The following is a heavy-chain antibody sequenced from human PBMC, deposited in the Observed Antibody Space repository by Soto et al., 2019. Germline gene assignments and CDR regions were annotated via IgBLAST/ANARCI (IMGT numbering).Heavy chain of an antibody. V-gene: IGHV3-15*07. Sequence: GGSLRLSCAASGFTFSNAWMNWVRQAPGKGLEWVGRIKSKIDGGTIDYAAPVKGRFTISRDDSKNTVSLQMNSLETEDTAVYYCTTVIPAPGLGLWGQGTLVTVSS. CDR1: GFTFSNAW. D-gene: IGHD2-2*01. J-gene: IGHJ4*02. CDR3: TTVIPAPGLGL. CDR2: IKSKIDGGTI.